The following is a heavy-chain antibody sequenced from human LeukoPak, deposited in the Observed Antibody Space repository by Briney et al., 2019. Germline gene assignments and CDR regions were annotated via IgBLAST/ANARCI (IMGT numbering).Heavy chain of an antibody. V-gene: IGHV4-34*01. CDR3: ARGHDSSGYYYGYYGMDV. D-gene: IGHD3-22*01. J-gene: IGHJ6*02. CDR2: INHSGST. Sequence: SETLSLTCAVYGGSFSGYYWSWIRQPPGKGLEWIGEINHSGSTNYNPSLKSRVTISVDTSKNQFSLKLSSVTAADTAVYYCARGHDSSGYYYGYYGMDVWGQGTTVTVSS. CDR1: GGSFSGYY.